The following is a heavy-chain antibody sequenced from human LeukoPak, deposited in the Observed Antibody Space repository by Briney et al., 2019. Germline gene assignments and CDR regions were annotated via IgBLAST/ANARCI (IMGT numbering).Heavy chain of an antibody. CDR2: ISYDGSNK. CDR1: GFTFSSYA. D-gene: IGHD3-22*01. Sequence: GGSLRLSCAASGFTFSSYAMPWVRQAAGKGLEWVAVISYDGSNKYYADSVKGRFTISRDNSKNTLYLQMNSLRAEDTAVYYCARSNYDSSGYRSGYSHGYAFDIWGQGTMVTVSS. J-gene: IGHJ3*02. CDR3: ARSNYDSSGYRSGYSHGYAFDI. V-gene: IGHV3-30-3*01.